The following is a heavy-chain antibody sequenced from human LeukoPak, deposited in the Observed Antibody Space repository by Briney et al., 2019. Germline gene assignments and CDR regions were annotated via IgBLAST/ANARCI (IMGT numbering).Heavy chain of an antibody. CDR1: GGSISTFY. J-gene: IGHJ6*03. Sequence: SETLSLTCTVSGGSISTFYWTWIRQPPGKGLEWIGYVDHTGSTNFQTFLNGRVSISRDTTKNLFSLRLRSVTAADTAVYFCARGRVSSSTWYSTYYYYFYMDVWGKGTTVTVSS. CDR3: ARGRVSSSTWYSTYYYYFYMDV. CDR2: VDHTGST. D-gene: IGHD1-1*01. V-gene: IGHV4-59*01.